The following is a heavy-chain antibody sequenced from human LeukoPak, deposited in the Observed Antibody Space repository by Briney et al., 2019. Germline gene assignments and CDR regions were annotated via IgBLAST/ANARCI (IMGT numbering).Heavy chain of an antibody. Sequence: SVKVSCKASGGTFSSYAISWVRQAPGQGLEWMGGIIPIFGTANYAQKFQGRVTITADESTSTAYMELSSLRSEDTAVYYCARGDYYDSSGYSDDAFDIWGQGTMVTVSS. CDR2: IIPIFGTA. CDR1: GGTFSSYA. D-gene: IGHD3-22*01. J-gene: IGHJ3*02. V-gene: IGHV1-69*13. CDR3: ARGDYYDSSGYSDDAFDI.